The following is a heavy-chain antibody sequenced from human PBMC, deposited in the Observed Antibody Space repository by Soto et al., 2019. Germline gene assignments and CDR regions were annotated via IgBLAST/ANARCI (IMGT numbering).Heavy chain of an antibody. CDR1: GFTFSSYS. Sequence: EVQLVESGGGLVKPGGSLRLSCAASGFTFSSYSMNWVRQAPGKGLEWVSSISSSSSYIYYADSVKGRFTISRDNAKNSLYLQMNRLRAEDTAVYYCARDYGDYWYFDLWGRGTLVTVSS. D-gene: IGHD4-17*01. CDR2: ISSSSSYI. J-gene: IGHJ2*01. CDR3: ARDYGDYWYFDL. V-gene: IGHV3-21*01.